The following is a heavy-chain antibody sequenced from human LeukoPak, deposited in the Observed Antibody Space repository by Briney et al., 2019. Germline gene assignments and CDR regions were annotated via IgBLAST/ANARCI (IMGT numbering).Heavy chain of an antibody. D-gene: IGHD6-19*01. J-gene: IGHJ3*02. CDR3: AIAVAASGRGAFEI. CDR1: GYTFTSYG. CDR2: ISAYNGNT. Sequence: GASVKVSCKASGYTFTSYGISWVRQAPGQGLEWMGWISAYNGNTNYAQKLQGRVTMTTDTSTSTVYMELRSLRSDDTAVYYCAIAVAASGRGAFEIWGQGTMVTVSS. V-gene: IGHV1-18*01.